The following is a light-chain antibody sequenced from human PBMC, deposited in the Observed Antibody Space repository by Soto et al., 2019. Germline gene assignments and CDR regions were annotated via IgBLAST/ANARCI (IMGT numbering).Light chain of an antibody. CDR2: LGS. CDR1: QILLHSNGYNY. V-gene: IGKV2-28*01. CDR3: MQGLQTAWT. J-gene: IGKJ1*01. Sequence: DIVMTQSPLSLPVTPGEPASISCRSSQILLHSNGYNYLDWYLQKPGQSPQLLIYLGSNRASGVPDRFSGSGSGTDFTLKISRVEAEDVGFYYCMQGLQTAWTFGQGTKVDI.